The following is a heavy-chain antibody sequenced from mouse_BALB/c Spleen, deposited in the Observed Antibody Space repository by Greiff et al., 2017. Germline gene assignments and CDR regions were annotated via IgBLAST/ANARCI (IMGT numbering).Heavy chain of an antibody. V-gene: IGHV1S81*02. Sequence: VQLQQSGAELVKPGASVKLSCKASGYTFTSYWMHWVKQRPGQGLEWIGEINPSNGRTNYNEKFKSKATLTVDKSSSTAYMQLSSLTSEDSAVYYCARTAGGYWGQGTTLTVSS. CDR1: GYTFTSYW. CDR2: INPSNGRT. CDR3: ARTAGGY. J-gene: IGHJ2*01.